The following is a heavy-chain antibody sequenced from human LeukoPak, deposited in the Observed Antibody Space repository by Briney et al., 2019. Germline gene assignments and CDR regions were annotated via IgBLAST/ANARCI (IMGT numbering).Heavy chain of an antibody. D-gene: IGHD3-3*01. CDR1: GYTFTSYG. V-gene: IGHV1-18*01. CDR2: ISAYNGNT. Sequence: ASVKVSCKASGYTFTSYGISWVRQAPGQGLEWMGWISAYNGNTNYAQKLQGRATMTTDTSTSTAYMELRSLRSDDTAVYYCARDRTIFGVVIADFDYWGQGTLVTVSS. J-gene: IGHJ4*02. CDR3: ARDRTIFGVVIADFDY.